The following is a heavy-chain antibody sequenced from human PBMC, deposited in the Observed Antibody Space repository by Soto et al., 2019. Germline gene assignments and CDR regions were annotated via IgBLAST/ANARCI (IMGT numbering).Heavy chain of an antibody. V-gene: IGHV3-53*02. CDR1: GFTVSSNY. Sequence: EVQLVETGAGLIQPGGSLRLSCAASGFTVSSNYMSWVRQAPGKGLEWVSVIYSGGSTYYADSVKGRFTISRDNSKNTLYLKMNSLRAEDTAVYYCAREGSIAARSWYFDLWGRGNLVTVSS. CDR2: IYSGGST. D-gene: IGHD6-6*01. J-gene: IGHJ2*01. CDR3: AREGSIAARSWYFDL.